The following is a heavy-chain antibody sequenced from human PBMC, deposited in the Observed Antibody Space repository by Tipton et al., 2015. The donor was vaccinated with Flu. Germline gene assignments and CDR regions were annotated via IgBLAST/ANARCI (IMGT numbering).Heavy chain of an antibody. V-gene: IGHV3-30*02. J-gene: IGHJ6*02. CDR2: IRYGGSNK. D-gene: IGHD5-18*01. CDR3: ARDRSGQLWSTFYYFGMDV. CDR1: GFTFSSYG. Sequence: SGFTFSSYGMHWVRQAPGKGLEWVAFIRYGGSNKYYADSVKGRFTTSRDNSKNTLFLQMNSLRTEDSAVYYCARDRSGQLWSTFYYFGMDVWGQGTTVTVSS.